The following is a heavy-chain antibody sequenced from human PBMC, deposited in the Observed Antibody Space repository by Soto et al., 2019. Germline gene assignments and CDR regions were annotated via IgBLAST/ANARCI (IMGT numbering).Heavy chain of an antibody. J-gene: IGHJ5*02. D-gene: IGHD3-3*01. Sequence: QITLKESGPTLVKPTQTLTLTCTFSGFSLSTSGVGVGWIRQPPGKALEWLALIYWDDDKRYSPSLKSKLTLNKDNSKNQVVPTMTNIDPVDTATYYRAHRRYDFWSGYYKDWFDPWGQGTLVTVSS. CDR2: IYWDDDK. CDR1: GFSLSTSGVG. V-gene: IGHV2-5*02. CDR3: AHRRYDFWSGYYKDWFDP.